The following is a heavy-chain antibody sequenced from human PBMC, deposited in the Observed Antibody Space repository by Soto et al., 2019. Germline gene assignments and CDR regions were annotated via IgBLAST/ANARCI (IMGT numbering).Heavy chain of an antibody. CDR1: GYTFTGYY. Sequence: ASVKVSCKASGYTFTGYYMHWVRQAPGQGLEWMGWINPNSGGTNYAQKFQGWVTMTRDTSISTAYMELSRLRSDDTAVYYCARDQGKRGGAFDIWGQGTMVTVSS. CDR2: INPNSGGT. V-gene: IGHV1-2*04. D-gene: IGHD3-10*01. J-gene: IGHJ3*02. CDR3: ARDQGKRGGAFDI.